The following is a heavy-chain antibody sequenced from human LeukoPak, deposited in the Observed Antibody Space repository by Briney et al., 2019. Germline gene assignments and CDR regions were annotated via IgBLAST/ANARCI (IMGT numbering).Heavy chain of an antibody. D-gene: IGHD4-11*01. V-gene: IGHV4-34*01. CDR2: INHSGST. CDR1: GGSFSGYY. J-gene: IGHJ6*03. CDR3: ARVSDYSSYYYYMDV. Sequence: KPSETLSLTCAVYGGSFSGYYWSWIRQPPGKGLEWIGEINHSGSTNYNPSLKSRVTISVDTSKNQFSLKLSSVTAADTAVYYCARVSDYSSYYYYMDVWGKGTTVTVSS.